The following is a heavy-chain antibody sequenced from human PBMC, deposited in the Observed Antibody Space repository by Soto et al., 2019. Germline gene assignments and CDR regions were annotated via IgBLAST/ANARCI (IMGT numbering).Heavy chain of an antibody. CDR2: IRPHNGDT. V-gene: IGHV1-18*01. D-gene: IGHD6-19*01. Sequence: QVQLVQSAAEVGKPGASVKVSCKASGYTFTTIRLSWVRQAPGQGLEWMGWIRPHNGDTQDAQKFQGRVTMTADTSTATTYKEVENLRPDDAAVFYCARDRSGWYDFWGQGTLVTVAS. CDR1: GYTFTTIR. CDR3: ARDRSGWYDF. J-gene: IGHJ5*01.